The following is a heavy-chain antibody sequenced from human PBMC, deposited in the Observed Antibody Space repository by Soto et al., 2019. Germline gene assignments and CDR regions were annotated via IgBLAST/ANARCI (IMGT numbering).Heavy chain of an antibody. V-gene: IGHV4-34*01. CDR2: INHSGST. J-gene: IGHJ4*02. CDR3: ARDKITGLFDY. Sequence: QVQLQQWGAGLLKPSETLSLTCAVYGGSFSGYYWTWIRQPPGTGLEWIGEINHSGSTNYNPSLKSGVTTSVDTSKNQFSLKLPSVTAADTAVYYCARDKITGLFDYWGQGTLVTVSS. D-gene: IGHD2-8*02. CDR1: GGSFSGYY.